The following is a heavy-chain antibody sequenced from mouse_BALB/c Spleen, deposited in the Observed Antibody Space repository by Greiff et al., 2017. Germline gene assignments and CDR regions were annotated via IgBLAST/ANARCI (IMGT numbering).Heavy chain of an antibody. D-gene: IGHD1-1*01. J-gene: IGHJ2*01. Sequence: EVMLVESGGGLVQPGGSRKLSCAASGFTFSSFGMHWVRQAPEKGLEWVAYISSGSSTIYYADTVKGRFTISRDNPKNTLFLQMTSLRSEDTAMYYCARYYYYGSSYYFDYWGQGTTLTVSS. V-gene: IGHV5-17*02. CDR3: ARYYYYGSSYYFDY. CDR2: ISSGSSTI. CDR1: GFTFSSFG.